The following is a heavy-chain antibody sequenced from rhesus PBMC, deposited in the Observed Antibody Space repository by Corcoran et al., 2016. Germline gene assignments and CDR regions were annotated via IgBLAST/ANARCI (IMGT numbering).Heavy chain of an antibody. CDR1: GYTFTNYY. CDR2: ISPYNGNQ. Sequence: QVQLVQSGAEIKQPGASVKLSCKASGYTFTNYYMHWERHAPGQGLEWKGLISPYNGNQGYAQNFQGRVTITTDTSTSTGYMELSSLRSEDTAVYYCTRSIHYSGNFDYWGQGVLVTVSS. V-gene: IGHV1-1*01. D-gene: IGHD3-16*01. J-gene: IGHJ4*01. CDR3: TRSIHYSGNFDY.